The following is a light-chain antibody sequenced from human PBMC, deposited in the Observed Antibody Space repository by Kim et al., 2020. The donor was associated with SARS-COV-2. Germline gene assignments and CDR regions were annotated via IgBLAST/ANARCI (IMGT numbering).Light chain of an antibody. CDR3: QQYRNWPPIT. J-gene: IGKJ5*01. Sequence: SPGKRATLSCRASQSIGSSLAWYHQKPGQAPRLLIYGASTRASGVPVRFSGSGSGTEFTLTITSLQSEDFAVYYCQQYRNWPPITFGQGTRLEIK. CDR1: QSIGSS. V-gene: IGKV3-15*01. CDR2: GAS.